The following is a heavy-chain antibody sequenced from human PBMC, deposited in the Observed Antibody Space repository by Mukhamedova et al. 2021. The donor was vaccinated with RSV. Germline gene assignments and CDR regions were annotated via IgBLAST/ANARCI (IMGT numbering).Heavy chain of an antibody. V-gene: IGHV1-46*01. CDR3: ARGKGHSGNGWSAAQTYYFDF. Sequence: EYMGITNPSGGTTTYAQKFQGRVTMTRDTSRSTVYMELRSLRSEDTAVYYCARGKGHSGNGWSAAQTYYFDFWGQGTLVTVSS. J-gene: IGHJ4*02. D-gene: IGHD6-19*01. CDR2: TNPSGGTT.